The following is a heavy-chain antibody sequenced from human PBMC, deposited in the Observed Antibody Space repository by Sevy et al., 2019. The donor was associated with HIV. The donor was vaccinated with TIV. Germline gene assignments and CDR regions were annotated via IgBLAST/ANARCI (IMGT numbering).Heavy chain of an antibody. CDR3: ARGDPELFYGMDV. D-gene: IGHD1-7*01. Sequence: SETLSLTCTVSGDSISGYYWNWIRQPPGKGLEWVGYIFYSRSTTYNPSLKSRVTISKATSKNQFSLNLTSVTAADTAVYYCARGDPELFYGMDVWGQGTTVTVSS. V-gene: IGHV4-59*01. CDR2: IFYSRST. J-gene: IGHJ6*02. CDR1: GDSISGYY.